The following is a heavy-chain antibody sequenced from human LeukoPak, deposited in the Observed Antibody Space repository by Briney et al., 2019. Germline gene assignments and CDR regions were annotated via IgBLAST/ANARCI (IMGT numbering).Heavy chain of an antibody. D-gene: IGHD2-15*01. Sequence: GGSLRLSCEASGFTFSSQALGWVRQAPGKGLEWVASISGSGDTTYYADSVKGRFTISRDNSKDTLYLQVNTLRAEDTALYYCASEPRSTVVVVLDYWGQGTLVTVSS. CDR1: GFTFSSQA. J-gene: IGHJ4*02. CDR3: ASEPRSTVVVVLDY. V-gene: IGHV3-23*01. CDR2: ISGSGDTT.